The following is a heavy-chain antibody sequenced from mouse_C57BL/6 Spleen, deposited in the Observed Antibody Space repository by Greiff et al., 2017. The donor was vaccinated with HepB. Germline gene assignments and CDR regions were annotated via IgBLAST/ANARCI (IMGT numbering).Heavy chain of an antibody. V-gene: IGHV1-26*01. Sequence: VQLQQSGPELVKPGASVKISCKASGYTFTDYYMNWVKQSPGQSLEWIGDINPNHGGTSYNQKFKGKATLTVDKSSSTAYMELRSLTSEDSAVYYCASSGADDFDYWGQGTTLTVSS. J-gene: IGHJ2*01. CDR2: INPNHGGT. CDR1: GYTFTDYY. D-gene: IGHD3-3*01. CDR3: ASSGADDFDY.